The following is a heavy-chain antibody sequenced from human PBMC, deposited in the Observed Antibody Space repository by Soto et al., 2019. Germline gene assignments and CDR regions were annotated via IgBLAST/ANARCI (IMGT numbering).Heavy chain of an antibody. D-gene: IGHD2-2*01. Sequence: SETLSLSCAVSGYSISSGYYWGWIRQPSGKGLEWIGSIYHSGRTYYNPSLKSRVTISVDTSKTQLSLKLSPLTAADTAVYYCARDQLDIVVVPAAISYGMNVWGQGTTVTVSS. CDR1: GYSISSGYY. V-gene: IGHV4-38-2*02. CDR2: IYHSGRT. CDR3: ARDQLDIVVVPAAISYGMNV. J-gene: IGHJ6*02.